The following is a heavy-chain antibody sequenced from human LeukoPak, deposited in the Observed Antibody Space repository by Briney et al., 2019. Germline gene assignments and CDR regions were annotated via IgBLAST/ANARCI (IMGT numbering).Heavy chain of an antibody. D-gene: IGHD6-13*01. Sequence: ASVKVSCKASGYTFTSYYMHWVRQAPGQGLEWMGIINPSGGSTSYAQKFQGRVTMTRDTSTSTVYMELSSLRSEDTAVYYCARVKLPAAGTLGYFDYWGQGTLVTVSS. CDR1: GYTFTSYY. CDR3: ARVKLPAAGTLGYFDY. J-gene: IGHJ4*02. CDR2: INPSGGST. V-gene: IGHV1-46*01.